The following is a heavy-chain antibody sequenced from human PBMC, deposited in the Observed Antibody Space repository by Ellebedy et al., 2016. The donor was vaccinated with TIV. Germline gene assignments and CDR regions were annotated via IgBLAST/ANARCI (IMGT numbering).Heavy chain of an antibody. CDR1: GYAFINYA. Sequence: AASVKVSCKASGYAFINYAIHWVRQAPGQRPEWMGWISGGNDNRTYLEKLQGRVTMTRDTSTSTAYMELRRLRSDDTAVYYCARDRDGSSSSDFQHWGPGTLVTVSS. CDR2: ISGGNDNR. D-gene: IGHD6-6*01. V-gene: IGHV1-3*01. J-gene: IGHJ1*01. CDR3: ARDRDGSSSSDFQH.